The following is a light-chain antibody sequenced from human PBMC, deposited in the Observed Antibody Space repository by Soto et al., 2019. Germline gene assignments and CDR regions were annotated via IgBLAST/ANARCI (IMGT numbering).Light chain of an antibody. CDR2: GAS. J-gene: IGKJ5*01. V-gene: IGKV3-15*01. CDR3: QQYNNWPLA. Sequence: EIVMTQPPATLSVSPRERATLSCRASQSVSSNLAWYQQKPGQAPRLLIYGASTRATDIPARFSGSGSGTEFTLTISSLQSEDFAVYFCQQYNNWPLAFGQGTGLEIK. CDR1: QSVSSN.